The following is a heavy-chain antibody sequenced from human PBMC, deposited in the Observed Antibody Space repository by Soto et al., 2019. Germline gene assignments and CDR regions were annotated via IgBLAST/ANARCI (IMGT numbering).Heavy chain of an antibody. CDR3: ARRERAAGTDWWFDP. CDR1: GGSISSSSFH. CDR2: IYYSGST. D-gene: IGHD6-13*01. V-gene: IGHV4-39*01. J-gene: IGHJ5*02. Sequence: PSETLSLTCTVSGGSISSSSFHWGWIRQPPGKGLEWIGSIYYSGSTYYSPSLKSRVTISVDTSKNQFPLKLSSVTAADTALYYCARRERAAGTDWWFDPWGQGTLVT.